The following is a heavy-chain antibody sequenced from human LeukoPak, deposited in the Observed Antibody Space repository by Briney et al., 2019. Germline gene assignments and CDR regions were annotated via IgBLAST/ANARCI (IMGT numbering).Heavy chain of an antibody. J-gene: IGHJ5*02. CDR2: IYYSGST. V-gene: IGHV4-31*03. CDR1: GGSISSGGYY. D-gene: IGHD3-16*01. Sequence: SETLSLNCTVSGGSISSGGYYWSWIRQHLGKGLEWIGYIYYSGSTYYNPSLKSRVTISVDTSKNQFSLKLSSVTAADTAVYYCARAPARFTGWFDPWGQGTLVTVSS. CDR3: ARAPARFTGWFDP.